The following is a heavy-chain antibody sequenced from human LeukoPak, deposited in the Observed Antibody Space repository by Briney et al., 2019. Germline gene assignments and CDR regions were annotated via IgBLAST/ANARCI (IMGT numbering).Heavy chain of an antibody. CDR3: ALIGVVIPPDTYDV. V-gene: IGHV3-30*02. CDR1: GFTFGDYA. D-gene: IGHD2-21*01. CDR2: IRYDGSDS. J-gene: IGHJ3*01. Sequence: GGSLRLSCSAFGFTFGDYAFYWVRQAPGKGLEWLAFIRYDGSDSYYADSVKGRFTISRDNSKKTLYLQMDSLRTEDTAFYYCALIGVVIPPDTYDVWGQGTLVTVS.